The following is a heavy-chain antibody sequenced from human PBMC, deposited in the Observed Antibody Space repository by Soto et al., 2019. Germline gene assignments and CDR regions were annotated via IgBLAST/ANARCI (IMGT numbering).Heavy chain of an antibody. CDR3: ARVRLSSAVNDALDV. Sequence: QVRLVESGGGVVQPGTSLRLSCAASGFTFSDYVIHWVRQAAGKGLEWVASMTYDGATEYYADSVKGRFTMSRDNSKGALSLQMNSLRPDDTAVYYCARVRLSSAVNDALDVWGQGTTVTVSS. V-gene: IGHV3-30*14. D-gene: IGHD6-25*01. CDR1: GFTFSDYV. CDR2: MTYDGATE. J-gene: IGHJ3*01.